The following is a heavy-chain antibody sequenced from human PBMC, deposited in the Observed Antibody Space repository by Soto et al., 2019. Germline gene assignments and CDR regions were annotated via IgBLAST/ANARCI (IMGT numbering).Heavy chain of an antibody. Sequence: ESMKISCKGSGYSFTSYWISWVRQMPGKGLEWMGRIDPSDSYTNYSPSFQGHVTISADKSISTAYLQWSSLKASDTAMYYCARHPCLTVTSYYCDGIDVCGQGTTVTVSS. D-gene: IGHD4-4*01. CDR2: IDPSDSYT. CDR3: ARHPCLTVTSYYCDGIDV. V-gene: IGHV5-10-1*01. CDR1: GYSFTSYW. J-gene: IGHJ6*02.